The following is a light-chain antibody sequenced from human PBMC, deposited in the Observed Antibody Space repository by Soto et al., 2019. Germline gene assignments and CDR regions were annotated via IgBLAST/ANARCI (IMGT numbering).Light chain of an antibody. CDR1: QSLLHTNGNNY. CDR3: MQALQTPWT. V-gene: IGKV2-28*01. J-gene: IGKJ1*01. Sequence: DIVMTQSPLSLPVIPGEPASISCRSSQSLLHTNGNNYLAWYLQKPGQSPQLLVYLGSDRASGVPDRFSGSGSGTAFTLTISRVEAEDVGVYYCMQALQTPWTFGQGTKVEIK. CDR2: LGS.